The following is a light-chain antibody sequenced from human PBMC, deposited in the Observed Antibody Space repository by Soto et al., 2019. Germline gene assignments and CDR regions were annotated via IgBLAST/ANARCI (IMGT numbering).Light chain of an antibody. Sequence: SSELTQPLSVSVALGQTARITCGGTNIGSKIVHWYQQKPGQAPFLVIYRDTNRPSGIPERFSGSNSGNTATLTISRAQAGDEADYYCQVWDSITVVFGGGTKLTVL. CDR3: QVWDSITVV. CDR1: NIGSKI. J-gene: IGLJ2*01. V-gene: IGLV3-9*01. CDR2: RDT.